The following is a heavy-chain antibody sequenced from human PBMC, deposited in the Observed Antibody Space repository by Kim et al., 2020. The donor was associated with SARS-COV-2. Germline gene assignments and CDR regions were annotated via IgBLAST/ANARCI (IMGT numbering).Heavy chain of an antibody. CDR1: GFTFRNYD. Sequence: GGSLRLSCAASGFTFRNYDMHWVRQAPGKGLEWVSEISAGGSTYYADSVKGRFTISRDESKNTLYLQMNSLRAEDTAMYYCANALRARIMAEGSWGQGTLVTVSS. CDR2: ISAGGST. D-gene: IGHD3-16*01. V-gene: IGHV3-23*01. J-gene: IGHJ5*02. CDR3: ANALRARIMAEGS.